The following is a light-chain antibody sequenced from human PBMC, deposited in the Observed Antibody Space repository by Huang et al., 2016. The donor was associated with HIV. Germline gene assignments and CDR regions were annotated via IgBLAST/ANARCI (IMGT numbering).Light chain of an antibody. Sequence: EIVMTQSPATLSVSPGEKATLSCRASQSIGNNLAWYQQRPGQAPRLLIYGASTRPAGIPARFSGSGSGTEFTLTISSLQSEDFAIYYCQHHNNWPPFNVGQGTRLEIK. CDR2: GAS. CDR1: QSIGNN. J-gene: IGKJ2*01. V-gene: IGKV3-15*01. CDR3: QHHNNWPPFN.